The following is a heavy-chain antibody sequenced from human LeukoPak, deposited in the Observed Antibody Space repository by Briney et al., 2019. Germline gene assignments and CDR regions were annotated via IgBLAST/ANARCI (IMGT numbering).Heavy chain of an antibody. CDR2: IWSDGSNR. CDR1: GFIFSHYG. Sequence: PGGSLRLSCAASGFIFSHYGMHWVRQAPGKGLEWVAVIWSDGSNRFYADSVKGRFTISRDNSQKTLFLQMNSLRAEDTAIYYCARDAQRGFDYSNSLEYWGHGTLVTVSS. V-gene: IGHV3-33*01. CDR3: ARDAQRGFDYSNSLEY. D-gene: IGHD4-11*01. J-gene: IGHJ4*01.